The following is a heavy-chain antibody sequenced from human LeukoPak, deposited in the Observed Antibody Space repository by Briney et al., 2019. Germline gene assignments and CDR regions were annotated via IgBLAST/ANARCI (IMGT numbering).Heavy chain of an antibody. CDR1: GLTCRTSW. V-gene: IGHV3-7*01. D-gene: IGHD4-17*01. CDR3: ARDPDHGALDY. Sequence: GGSLRLSCAASGLTCRTSWMSWVRQAPGKGLEWVADRNQDGSGKYYVDSVKGRFTVSRDNAKDSLYLQMNSLRAEDTAVYYCARDPDHGALDYWGQGTLVTVSS. J-gene: IGHJ4*02. CDR2: RNQDGSGK.